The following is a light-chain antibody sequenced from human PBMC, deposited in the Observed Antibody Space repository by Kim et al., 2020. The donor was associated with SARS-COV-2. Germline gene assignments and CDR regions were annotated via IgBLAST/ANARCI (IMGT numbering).Light chain of an antibody. J-gene: IGLJ1*01. Sequence: QGITIACTGIRANIGACYEVHWYHQLPPTAPKLLIYGDINRPSGVPDRCSGSTSGTSASLAVTVLQTEDEADYYCQSYDNSLRGYVFGTGTKVTVL. CDR2: GDI. CDR3: QSYDNSLRGYV. V-gene: IGLV1-40*01. CDR1: RANIGACYE.